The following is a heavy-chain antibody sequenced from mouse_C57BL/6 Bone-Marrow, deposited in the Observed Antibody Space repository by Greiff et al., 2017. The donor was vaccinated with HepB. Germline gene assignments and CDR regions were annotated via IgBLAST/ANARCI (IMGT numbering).Heavy chain of an antibody. Sequence: VQLQQSGPELVKPGASVKISCKASGYSFTDYNMNWVKQSNGKSLEWIGVINPNYGTTSYNQKFKGKATLTVDQSSSTAYMQLSSLTSEDTAVYYCTTGLLYAMDYWGQGTSVTVSS. CDR1: GYSFTDYN. V-gene: IGHV1-39*01. CDR3: TTGLLYAMDY. CDR2: INPNYGTT. J-gene: IGHJ4*01. D-gene: IGHD1-1*01.